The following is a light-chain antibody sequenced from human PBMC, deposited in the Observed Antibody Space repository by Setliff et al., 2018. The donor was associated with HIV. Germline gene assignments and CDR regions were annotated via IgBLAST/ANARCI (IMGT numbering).Light chain of an antibody. CDR2: DVG. Sequence: ALTQPPSASGSPGQSVTISCTGTSNDVGGYNSVSWYQQHPGKAPKLVIFDVGQRPSGVPDRFSGSKSGNTASLTVSGLQADDEADYYCSSYADFSSVIFGGGTKVTVL. V-gene: IGLV2-8*01. CDR1: SNDVGGYNS. J-gene: IGLJ2*01. CDR3: SSYADFSSVI.